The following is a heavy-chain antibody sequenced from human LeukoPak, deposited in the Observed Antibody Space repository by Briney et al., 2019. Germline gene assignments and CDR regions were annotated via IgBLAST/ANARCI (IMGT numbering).Heavy chain of an antibody. CDR2: FDPEDGET. V-gene: IGHV1-24*01. J-gene: IGHJ4*02. Sequence: ASVKVSCKVSGYTLTELSMHWVRQAPGKGLEWMGGFDPEDGETIYAQKFQGRVTMTEDTSTDTAYMELSSLRSEDTAVYYCATGVIAVAGKDYWGQGTLVTVSS. CDR3: ATGVIAVAGKDY. CDR1: GYTLTELS. D-gene: IGHD6-19*01.